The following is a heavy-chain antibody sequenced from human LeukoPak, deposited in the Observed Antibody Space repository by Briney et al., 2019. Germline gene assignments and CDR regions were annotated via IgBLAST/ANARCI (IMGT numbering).Heavy chain of an antibody. CDR2: IYYSGST. J-gene: IGHJ4*02. Sequence: SETLSLTCTVSGGSISSYYWSWIRQPPGKGLEWIGYIYYSGSTNYNPSLKSRVTISVDTSKNQSSLKLSSVTAADTAVYYCARGDGYSGSYGYWGQGTLVTVSS. CDR1: GGSISSYY. D-gene: IGHD1-26*01. V-gene: IGHV4-59*01. CDR3: ARGDGYSGSYGY.